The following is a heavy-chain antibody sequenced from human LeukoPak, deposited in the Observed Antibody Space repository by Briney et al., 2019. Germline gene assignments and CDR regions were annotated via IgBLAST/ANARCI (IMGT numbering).Heavy chain of an antibody. J-gene: IGHJ6*03. D-gene: IGHD2/OR15-2a*01. CDR2: ISHSGSS. CDR3: ARGVDDSATFFYSYYMDV. Sequence: SETLSLTCAVYGGSFSAYYYYWSWIRQPPGRGLEWIGEISHSGSSNDNPSLKSRVTISIDTSKNQFSLRLSSVTAAETAVYYCARGVDDSATFFYSYYMDVWGKGTTVTVSS. CDR1: GGSFSAYY. V-gene: IGHV4-34*01.